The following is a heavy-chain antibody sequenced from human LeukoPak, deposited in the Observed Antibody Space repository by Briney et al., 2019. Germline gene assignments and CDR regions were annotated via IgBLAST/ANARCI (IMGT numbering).Heavy chain of an antibody. V-gene: IGHV3-23*01. J-gene: IGHJ4*02. D-gene: IGHD5-18*01. CDR2: ISGSGGST. CDR3: AKVNRIQLLDY. Sequence: GGSLRLSCAASGFTFSSYAXSWVRQAPGKGLEWVSAISGSGGSTYYADSVKGRFTTSRDNSKNTLYLQMNSLRAEDTAVYYCAKVNRIQLLDYWGQGTLVTVSS. CDR1: GFTFSSYA.